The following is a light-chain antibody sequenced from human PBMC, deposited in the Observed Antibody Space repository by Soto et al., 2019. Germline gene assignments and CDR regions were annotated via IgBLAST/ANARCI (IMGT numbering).Light chain of an antibody. CDR2: SAS. V-gene: IGKV3-15*01. Sequence: EIVMTQSPATLSVAPGGRATLACRASQSISDTLAWYQQKPGQAPRLLIYSASRRATGFPARFSGSGSGTDFTLTISSLQSEAFAVYYCQQYNNWPWTFGPGTKVDIK. CDR1: QSISDT. J-gene: IGKJ1*01. CDR3: QQYNNWPWT.